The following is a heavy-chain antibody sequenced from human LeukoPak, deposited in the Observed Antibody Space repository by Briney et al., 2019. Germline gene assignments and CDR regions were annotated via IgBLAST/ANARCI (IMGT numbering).Heavy chain of an antibody. V-gene: IGHV3-21*01. D-gene: IGHD3-3*01. J-gene: IGHJ5*01. Sequence: GGSLRLSCAASGFTVSSNYMSWVRQAPGKGLEWVSSITSSSSTIYYADSLKGRFTIARDNAENSLYLQMNSLRAEDTAVYYCARDRSGVALDSWGQGTLVTVSS. CDR1: GFTVSSNY. CDR3: ARDRSGVALDS. CDR2: ITSSSSTI.